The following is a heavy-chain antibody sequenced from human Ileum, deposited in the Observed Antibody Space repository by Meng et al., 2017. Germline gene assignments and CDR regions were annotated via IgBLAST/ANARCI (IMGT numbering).Heavy chain of an antibody. V-gene: IGHV6-1*01. CDR1: GDSVSSNSAA. Sequence: QLQLQPSGPGLVNPPQTLSLTSAISGDSVSSNSAAWNWFRQSPSRGLQWLGRTYYRSKWFNDYAVSVKSRITINPDTSKNQFSLQLNSVTPDDTAVFYCTRSSSHYSGHNYWGQGTLVTVSS. D-gene: IGHD4-23*01. CDR2: TYYRSKWFN. J-gene: IGHJ4*02. CDR3: TRSSSHYSGHNY.